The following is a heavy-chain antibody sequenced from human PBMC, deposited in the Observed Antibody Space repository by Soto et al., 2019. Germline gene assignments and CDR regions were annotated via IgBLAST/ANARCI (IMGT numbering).Heavy chain of an antibody. CDR2: IWYDGSNK. Sequence: QVQLVESGGGVVQPGRSLRLSCAASGFTFSSYGMHWVRQAPGKGLEWVAVIWYDGSNKYYADSVKGRFTISRDNSKNTLYLQMNSLRAEDTAVYYCARDQSPTYYYYMDVWGKGTTVTVSS. V-gene: IGHV3-33*01. J-gene: IGHJ6*03. CDR1: GFTFSSYG. CDR3: ARDQSPTYYYYMDV.